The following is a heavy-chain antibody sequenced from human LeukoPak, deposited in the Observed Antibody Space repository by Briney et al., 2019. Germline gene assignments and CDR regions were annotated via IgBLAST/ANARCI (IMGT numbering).Heavy chain of an antibody. CDR2: INPSGGST. D-gene: IGHD1-26*01. J-gene: IGHJ4*02. CDR3: AGGATTGDFDY. V-gene: IGHV1-46*01. CDR1: GYTFTSYY. Sequence: ASVKVSCKASGYTFTSYYMHWVRQAPGQGLEWMGIINPSGGSTSYAQKFQGRVTMTRDTSTSTAYMELSSLRSEDTAVYYYAGGATTGDFDYWGQGTLVAVSS.